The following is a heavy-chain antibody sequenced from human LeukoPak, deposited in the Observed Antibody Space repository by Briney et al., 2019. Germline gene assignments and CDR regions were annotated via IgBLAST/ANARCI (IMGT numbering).Heavy chain of an antibody. Sequence: PSETLSLTCAVYGGSFSGYYWSWIRQPPGKGLEWIGEINHSGSTNYNPSLKSRVTISADTSKNQFSLKLSSVTAADTAVYYCARGRRSSGWFFSAYYFDYWGQGTLVTVSS. V-gene: IGHV4-34*01. D-gene: IGHD6-19*01. CDR3: ARGRRSSGWFFSAYYFDY. CDR1: GGSFSGYY. CDR2: INHSGST. J-gene: IGHJ4*02.